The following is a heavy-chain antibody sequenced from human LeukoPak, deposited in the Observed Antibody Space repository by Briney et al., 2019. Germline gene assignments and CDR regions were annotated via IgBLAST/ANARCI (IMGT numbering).Heavy chain of an antibody. Sequence: GGSLRLSCAASGFTFSTYGMHWVRQAPGKGLEWVAFIRYDGSNKYYADSVKGRFTISRDNSKNSLYLQMNSLRAEDTALYYCARDSSGWYASFDYWGQGTLVTVSS. CDR1: GFTFSTYG. V-gene: IGHV3-30*02. D-gene: IGHD6-19*01. CDR3: ARDSSGWYASFDY. J-gene: IGHJ4*02. CDR2: IRYDGSNK.